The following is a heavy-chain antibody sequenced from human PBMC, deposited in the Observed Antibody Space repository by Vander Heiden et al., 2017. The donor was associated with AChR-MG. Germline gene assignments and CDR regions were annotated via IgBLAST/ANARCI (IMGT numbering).Heavy chain of an antibody. D-gene: IGHD2-21*02. CDR3: ARGDSGGFDI. J-gene: IGHJ3*02. Sequence: QVQLQESGPGLVKPSQNLSLTCTVSAGTLSSGGYYWNWIRQHPGKGLEWIGHIYYSGSTFYNPSLKSRLTISVDTSKNQFSLNLSSVTAADTAMYYCARGDSGGFDIWGQGTMVTVSS. V-gene: IGHV4-31*03. CDR1: AGTLSSGGYY. CDR2: IYYSGST.